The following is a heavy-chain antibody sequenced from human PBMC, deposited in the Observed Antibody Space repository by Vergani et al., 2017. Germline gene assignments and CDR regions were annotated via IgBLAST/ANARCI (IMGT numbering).Heavy chain of an antibody. CDR3: ARRSGGYYSGGKVHPLRTAFDV. J-gene: IGHJ3*01. CDR1: GGSISAGYYF. D-gene: IGHD2-15*01. V-gene: IGHV4-61*02. CDR2: ISASGNA. Sequence: QVQLQASGPGRVKPSQTLSLPCTMSGGSISAGYYFWSWIRQPAGKGLEWLGHISASGNASHSPSLKTRLSMSVDTSKNQFSLTVTSVTAADTAIYFCARRSGGYYSGGKVHPLRTAFDVWGHGTVVTVSS.